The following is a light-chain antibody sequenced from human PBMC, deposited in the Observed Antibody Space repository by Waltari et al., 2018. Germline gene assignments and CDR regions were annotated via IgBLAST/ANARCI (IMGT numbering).Light chain of an antibody. CDR2: GAS. CDR1: HSVSRA. CDR3: QHYVRLPAT. Sequence: EIVLTQSPGTLSLSPGERATLSCRASHSVSRALAWYQQKPGQAPRLLISGASNRATGIPDRFSGSGSGTDFSLTISSLEPEDFAVYYCQHYVRLPATFGQGTKVEIK. V-gene: IGKV3-20*01. J-gene: IGKJ1*01.